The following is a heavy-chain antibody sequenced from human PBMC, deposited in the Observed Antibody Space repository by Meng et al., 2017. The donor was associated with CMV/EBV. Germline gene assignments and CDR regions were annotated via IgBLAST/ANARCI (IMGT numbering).Heavy chain of an antibody. CDR2: ISSSSSYI. CDR1: GFTFSSYS. D-gene: IGHD6-19*01. Sequence: GGSLRLSCAASGFTFSSYSMNWVRQAPGKGLEWVSSISSSSSYIYYADSVKGRFTISRDNAKSSLYLQMNSLRAEDTAVYYCARDSAEVTIAVAGRVSFDYWGQGTLVTVSS. CDR3: ARDSAEVTIAVAGRVSFDY. J-gene: IGHJ4*02. V-gene: IGHV3-21*01.